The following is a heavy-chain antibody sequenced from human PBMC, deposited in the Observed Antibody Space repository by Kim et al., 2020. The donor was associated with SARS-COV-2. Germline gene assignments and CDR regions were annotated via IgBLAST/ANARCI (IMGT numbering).Heavy chain of an antibody. CDR3: ARMVAAAGPEYFDY. Sequence: SVKVSCKASGGTFSSYAISWVRQAPGQGLEWMGGIIPIFGTANYAQKFQGRVTITADESTSTAYMELSSLRSEDTAVYYCARMVAAAGPEYFDYWGQGTLVTVSS. V-gene: IGHV1-69*13. CDR2: IIPIFGTA. D-gene: IGHD6-13*01. J-gene: IGHJ4*02. CDR1: GGTFSSYA.